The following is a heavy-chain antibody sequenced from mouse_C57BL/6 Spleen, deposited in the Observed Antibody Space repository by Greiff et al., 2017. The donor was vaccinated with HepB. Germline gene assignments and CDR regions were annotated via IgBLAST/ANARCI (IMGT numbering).Heavy chain of an antibody. CDR2: ISYDGSN. V-gene: IGHV3-6*01. Sequence: EVKLQESGPGLVKPSQSLSLTCSVTGYSITSGYYWNWIRQFPGNKLEWIGYISYDGSNNYNPSLKNRISITRDTSKNQFFLKLNSVTTEDTATYYCARRSPAMDYWGQGTSVTVSS. CDR1: GYSITSGYY. CDR3: ARRSPAMDY. J-gene: IGHJ4*01.